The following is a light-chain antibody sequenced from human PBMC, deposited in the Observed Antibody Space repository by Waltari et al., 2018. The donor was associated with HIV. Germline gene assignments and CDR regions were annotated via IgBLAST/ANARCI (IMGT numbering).Light chain of an antibody. V-gene: IGKV1-5*03. CDR3: QQYNTSSPWT. Sequence: IQMTQSPSTLTACVGDRITLTCRASQSITTWLAWYQQKHGKAPKPLIYRASSLETGVPSRFSGSGSGTEFTLTISSLQPEDFATYYCQQYNTSSPWTFGQGTKVDI. J-gene: IGKJ1*01. CDR2: RAS. CDR1: QSITTW.